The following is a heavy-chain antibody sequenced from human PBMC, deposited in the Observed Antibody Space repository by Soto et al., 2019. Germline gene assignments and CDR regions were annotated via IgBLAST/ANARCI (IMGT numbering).Heavy chain of an antibody. CDR1: GFTFSTYT. J-gene: IGHJ4*02. D-gene: IGHD1-26*01. V-gene: IGHV3-21*01. CDR3: AREDGVVGSSSAFDH. Sequence: EVQVVESGGGLVKPGGSLRLSCVFSGFTFSTYTMNWVRQAPGKGLEWVSPINGRSNYVYYADSVKGRFTISRDNAKNSLYLQMYRLRAEDTAICYSAREDGVVGSSSAFDHWGLGTLVTVSS. CDR2: INGRSNYV.